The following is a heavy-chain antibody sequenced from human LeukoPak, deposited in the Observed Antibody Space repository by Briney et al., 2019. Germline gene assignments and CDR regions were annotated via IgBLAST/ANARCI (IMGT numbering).Heavy chain of an antibody. CDR3: ASWSRVGASSY. J-gene: IGHJ4*02. Sequence: QPGGSLRLSCAASGFTFSNNWMHWVRQAPGKGLVWVSRINSDGRTTTYADSVKGRFTISRDNAKNTLYLQMNSLRAEDTAVYYCASWSRVGASSYWGQGTLVTVSS. V-gene: IGHV3-74*01. D-gene: IGHD1-26*01. CDR2: INSDGRTT. CDR1: GFTFSNNW.